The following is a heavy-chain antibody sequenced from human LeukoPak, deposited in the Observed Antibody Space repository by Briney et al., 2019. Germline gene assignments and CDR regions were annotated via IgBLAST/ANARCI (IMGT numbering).Heavy chain of an antibody. V-gene: IGHV4-39*07. Sequence: PSETLSLTCTVSGGSIRSITYNWGWIRQPPGKGLECIGSIHYTGSTYYNPSLKSRVTISVDTSNNQFSLELSSVTAADTAVYYCARTGGSFYFYYYMDVWGKGTTVTVSS. D-gene: IGHD1-26*01. CDR2: IHYTGST. CDR1: GGSIRSITYN. J-gene: IGHJ6*03. CDR3: ARTGGSFYFYYYMDV.